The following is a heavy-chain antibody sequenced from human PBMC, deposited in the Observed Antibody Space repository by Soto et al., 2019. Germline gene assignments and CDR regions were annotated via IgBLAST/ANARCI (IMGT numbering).Heavy chain of an antibody. CDR3: GRGFGYSSSWFDP. CDR1: GYTFTSYD. V-gene: IGHV1-8*01. Sequence: DSVKVSCKASGYTFTSYDINWVRQATGQGLEWMGWMNPNSGNTGYAQKFQGRVTMTRNTSISTAYMELSSLRSEETAVYYCGRGFGYSSSWFDPWGQGNLVTVSS. CDR2: MNPNSGNT. D-gene: IGHD6-13*01. J-gene: IGHJ5*02.